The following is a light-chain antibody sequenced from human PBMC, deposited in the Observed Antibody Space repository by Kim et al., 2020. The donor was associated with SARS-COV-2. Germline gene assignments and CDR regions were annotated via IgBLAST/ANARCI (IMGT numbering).Light chain of an antibody. V-gene: IGKV1-27*01. CDR3: QKYNSAPWT. CDR2: GAS. Sequence: ASVGDRVTITCRASQDIANSLAWYQQKPGKVPKVLIYGASTLQSGVPSRFSGGGSGTEFTLTIGSLQTEDVATYYCQKYNSAPWTFGPGTKVDIK. CDR1: QDIANS. J-gene: IGKJ1*01.